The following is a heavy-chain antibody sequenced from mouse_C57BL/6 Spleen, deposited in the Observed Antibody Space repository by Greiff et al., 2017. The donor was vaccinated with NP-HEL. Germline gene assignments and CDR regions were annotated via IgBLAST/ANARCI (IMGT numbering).Heavy chain of an antibody. CDR3: ARSYYSNSWFAD. Sequence: VQLQQSGPELVKPGASVKISCKASGYTFTDYYMNWVKQSHGKSLEWIGDINPNNGGTSYNQKFKGKATLTVDKSSSTAYMELRSLTSEASAVYYCARSYYSNSWFADWGQGTLVTVSA. V-gene: IGHV1-26*01. CDR1: GYTFTDYY. D-gene: IGHD2-5*01. J-gene: IGHJ3*01. CDR2: INPNNGGT.